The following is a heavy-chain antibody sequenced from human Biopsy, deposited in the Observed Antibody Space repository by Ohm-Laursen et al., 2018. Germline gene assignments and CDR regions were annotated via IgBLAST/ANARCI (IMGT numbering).Heavy chain of an antibody. V-gene: IGHV3-48*01. D-gene: IGHD2-2*01. CDR3: ATEVVPAGIGGHWLDP. Sequence: LSLTCAASGFTFSTYAMNWVRQAPGQGLEWISYISSTSSATYYADSVKGRFTVSRDNAKNSLFLQMNSLRAEGTAVYYCATEVVPAGIGGHWLDPWGQGTLVTVSS. CDR2: ISSTSSAT. J-gene: IGHJ5*02. CDR1: GFTFSTYA.